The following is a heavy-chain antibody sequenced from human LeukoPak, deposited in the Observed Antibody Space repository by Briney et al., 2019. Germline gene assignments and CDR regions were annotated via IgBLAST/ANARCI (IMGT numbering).Heavy chain of an antibody. CDR2: ISWNSGSI. D-gene: IGHD6-19*01. Sequence: GGSLRLSCAASGFTFDDYAMHWVRQAPGKGLEWVSGISWNSGSIGYADPVKGRFTISRDNAKNSLYLQMNSLRAEDTALYYCAKGPSSGWYYFDYWGQGTLVTVSS. V-gene: IGHV3-9*01. CDR3: AKGPSSGWYYFDY. J-gene: IGHJ4*02. CDR1: GFTFDDYA.